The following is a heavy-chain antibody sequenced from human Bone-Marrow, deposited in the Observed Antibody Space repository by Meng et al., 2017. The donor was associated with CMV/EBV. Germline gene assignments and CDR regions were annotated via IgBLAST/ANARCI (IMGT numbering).Heavy chain of an antibody. CDR1: GYTFSNYG. Sequence: ASVKVSCKASGYTFSNYGISWVRQAPGQGLEWMGWISGYNYNTNYAQKLQGRVTMTSDTSTSTFYMELRSLRSDDTAVYYCAIDGAARQRGDHYYGLDVWGQGTTVTVSS. V-gene: IGHV1-18*01. CDR3: AIDGAARQRGDHYYGLDV. J-gene: IGHJ6*02. CDR2: ISGYNYNT. D-gene: IGHD6-6*01.